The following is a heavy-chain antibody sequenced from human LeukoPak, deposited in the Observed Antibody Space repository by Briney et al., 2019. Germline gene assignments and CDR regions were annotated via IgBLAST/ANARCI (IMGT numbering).Heavy chain of an antibody. V-gene: IGHV4-59*01. D-gene: IGHD6-19*01. CDR1: GGSISSYY. CDR3: ARGPVAGTNVFDY. J-gene: IGHJ4*02. Sequence: SETLSLTCTVSGGSISSYYWSWIRQPPGKGLEWIGYIHYSGSTNYNPSLKSRVTISVDTSKNQFSLKLSSVTAADTAVYYCARGPVAGTNVFDYWGQGTLVTVSS. CDR2: IHYSGST.